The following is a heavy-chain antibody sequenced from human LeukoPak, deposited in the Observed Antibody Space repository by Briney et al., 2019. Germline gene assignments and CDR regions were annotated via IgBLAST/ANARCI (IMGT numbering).Heavy chain of an antibody. V-gene: IGHV3-33*01. D-gene: IGHD1-26*01. CDR3: ARQMTPHGNFDY. Sequence: PGGSLRLSCAASGFTFSSYGMHWVRQAPGKGLEWVAVIWYDGSNKYYADSVKGRFTISRDNSKNTLYLQMNNLRAEDTAVYYCARQMTPHGNFDYWGQGTLVTVSS. CDR1: GFTFSSYG. J-gene: IGHJ4*02. CDR2: IWYDGSNK.